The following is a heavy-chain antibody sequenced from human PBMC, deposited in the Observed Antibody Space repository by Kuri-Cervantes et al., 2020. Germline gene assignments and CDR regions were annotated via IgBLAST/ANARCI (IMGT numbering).Heavy chain of an antibody. CDR1: GFTFSSYW. V-gene: IGHV3-7*01. CDR2: IKQDGSEK. D-gene: IGHD5-18*01. J-gene: IGHJ4*02. CDR3: ARDPGGYSYGPLNFDY. Sequence: GGSLRLSCAASGFTFSSYWMSWVRQAPGKGLEWVANIKQDGSEKYYVDSVKGRFTISRDNAKNSLYLQMNSLRAEDTAVYYCARDPGGYSYGPLNFDYWGQGTLVTVSS.